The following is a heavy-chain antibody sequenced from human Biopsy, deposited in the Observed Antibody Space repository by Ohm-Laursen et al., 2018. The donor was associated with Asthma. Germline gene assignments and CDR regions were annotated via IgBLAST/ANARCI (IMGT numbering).Heavy chain of an antibody. D-gene: IGHD2-15*01. Sequence: SETLSLTCTVSGVSIRSYYWTWIRQHPGKGLEWIGNIHYSGSTYSNPSLKSRVIISVDTSKKQIFLRLSSVIAADTSVYYCAGFCSGGNCPDHWGQGTLVTVSS. V-gene: IGHV4-59*01. J-gene: IGHJ4*02. CDR1: GVSIRSYY. CDR2: IHYSGST. CDR3: AGFCSGGNCPDH.